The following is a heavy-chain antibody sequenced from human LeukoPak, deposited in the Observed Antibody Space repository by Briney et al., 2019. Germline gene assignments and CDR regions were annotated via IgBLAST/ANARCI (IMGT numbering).Heavy chain of an antibody. V-gene: IGHV4-38-2*02. CDR2: IYHSGNT. Sequence: SETLSLTCTVSGYSITSGYYWAWIRQSPGKGLEWIGSIYHSGNTYYNPSLKSRVIILVDTSKNQFSLQLGSVTPTDTAIYYCARAGYCSGVSCYSAVPGKYWGQGALVTVSS. CDR1: GYSITSGYY. CDR3: ARAGYCSGVSCYSAVPGKY. J-gene: IGHJ4*02. D-gene: IGHD2-15*01.